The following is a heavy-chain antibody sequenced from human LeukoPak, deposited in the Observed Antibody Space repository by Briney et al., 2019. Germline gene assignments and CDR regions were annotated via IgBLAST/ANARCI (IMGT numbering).Heavy chain of an antibody. J-gene: IGHJ6*03. V-gene: IGHV4-4*07. CDR2: IYTSGST. CDR1: GGSISSYY. CDR3: ARDFGSGSYQAYYYYYMDV. D-gene: IGHD1-26*01. Sequence: SETLSLTCTVSGGSISSYYWSWIRQPAGKGLEWIGRIYTSGSTNYNPSLKSRVTMSVDTSKNQFSLKLSSVTAADTAVYYCARDFGSGSYQAYYYYYMDVWGKGTTVTISS.